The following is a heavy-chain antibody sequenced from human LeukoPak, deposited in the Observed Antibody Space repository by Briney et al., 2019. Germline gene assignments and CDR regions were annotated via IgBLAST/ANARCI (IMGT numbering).Heavy chain of an antibody. D-gene: IGHD6-13*01. CDR3: ARDLRSAHNWFDP. CDR1: GGSISSSNW. CDR2: IYHSGST. V-gene: IGHV4-4*02. Sequence: SGTLSLTCAVPGGSISSSNWWSWVRQPPGKGLEWIGEIYHSGSTNYNPSLKSRVTISVDKSKNQFSLKLSSVTAADTAVYYCARDLRSAHNWFDPWGQGTLVSVSS. J-gene: IGHJ5*02.